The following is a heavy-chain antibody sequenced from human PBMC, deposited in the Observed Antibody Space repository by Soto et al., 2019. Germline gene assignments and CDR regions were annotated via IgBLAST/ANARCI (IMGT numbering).Heavy chain of an antibody. CDR3: AAGVVPATKWGYYSYGLDV. Sequence: QVQLVESGGGSVKPGGSLRLSCAASGFTFSDYYMSWIRQAPGKGLEWVSYISSGGFITYYADSVKGRFTTSWDKAKNSLYLQLNTLSANKTAVYYCAAGVVPATKWGYYSYGLDVWGHGTTVTVSS. CDR2: ISSGGFIT. D-gene: IGHD2-2*01. CDR1: GFTFSDYY. V-gene: IGHV3-11*01. J-gene: IGHJ6*02.